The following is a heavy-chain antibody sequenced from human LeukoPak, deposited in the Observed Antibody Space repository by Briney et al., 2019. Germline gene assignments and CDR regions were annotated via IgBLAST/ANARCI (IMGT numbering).Heavy chain of an antibody. CDR3: ARISVGLAARGWLDP. Sequence: PSETLSLSCAVYGGSFSGYYWSWIRQPPGKGLEWIGEINHSGSTNYNPSLKSRVTISVDTSKNQFSLKLSSVTAADPAVYYCARISVGLAARGWLDPWGQGTLVTASS. CDR2: INHSGST. D-gene: IGHD6-6*01. CDR1: GGSFSGYY. J-gene: IGHJ5*02. V-gene: IGHV4-34*01.